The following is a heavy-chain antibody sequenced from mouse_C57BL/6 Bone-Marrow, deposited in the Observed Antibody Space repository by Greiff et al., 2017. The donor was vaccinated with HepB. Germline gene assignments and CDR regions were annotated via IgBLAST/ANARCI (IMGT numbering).Heavy chain of an antibody. V-gene: IGHV14-4*01. CDR2: IDPENGDT. CDR1: GFNIKDDY. CDR3: TTIESNWYFDV. Sequence: VQLQQSGAELVRPGASVKLSCTASGFNIKDDYMHWVKQRPEQGLEWIGWIDPENGDTEYASKFQGKATITADTSSNTAYLQLSSLTSEDTAVYYCTTIESNWYFDVWGTGTTVTVSS. D-gene: IGHD5-1*01. J-gene: IGHJ1*03.